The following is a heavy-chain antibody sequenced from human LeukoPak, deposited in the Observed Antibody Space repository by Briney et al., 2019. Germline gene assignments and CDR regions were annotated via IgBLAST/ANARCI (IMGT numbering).Heavy chain of an antibody. J-gene: IGHJ5*02. Sequence: SVKLSCKASGGTFSSYTISWVRQAPGQGLEWMGRIIPILGIANYAQKFPGRVTITADKSTSTAYMELSSLRADDTAVYYCAREPGIPGWGTNWFDPWGQGTLVTVSS. V-gene: IGHV1-69*04. D-gene: IGHD6-13*01. CDR2: IIPILGIA. CDR3: AREPGIPGWGTNWFDP. CDR1: GGTFSSYT.